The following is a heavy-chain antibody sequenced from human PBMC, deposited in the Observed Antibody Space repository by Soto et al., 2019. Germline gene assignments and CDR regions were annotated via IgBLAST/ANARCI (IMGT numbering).Heavy chain of an antibody. D-gene: IGHD1-26*01. CDR1: GGSISTCY. CDR3: ASSGYYYGMDV. V-gene: IGHV4-59*01. J-gene: IGHJ6*02. CDR2: IYYSGST. Sequence: QVQLQESGPGLVKPSETLSLTCTVSGGSISTCYWSWIRQPPGKGLEWIGYIYYSGSTNYNPSLKSRVTLSVDTSKNQFSLKLSSVTAADTAVYYCASSGYYYGMDVWGQGTTVTVSS.